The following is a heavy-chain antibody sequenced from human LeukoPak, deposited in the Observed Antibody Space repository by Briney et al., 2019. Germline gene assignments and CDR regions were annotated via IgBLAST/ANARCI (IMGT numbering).Heavy chain of an antibody. Sequence: SETLSLTCAVSGGSISTNNWWSWVRQPPGKGLEWIGEIYPSGSSNYNPSLKSRVIISLDKSENQFSLKMNSVTAADTAVYYCARVPGPYTTSRFHYWGQGTLVTVSS. J-gene: IGHJ4*02. CDR3: ARVPGPYTTSRFHY. CDR1: GGSISTNNW. V-gene: IGHV4-4*02. CDR2: IYPSGSS. D-gene: IGHD2-2*02.